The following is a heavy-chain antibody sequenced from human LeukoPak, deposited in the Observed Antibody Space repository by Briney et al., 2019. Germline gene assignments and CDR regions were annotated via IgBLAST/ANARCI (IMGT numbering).Heavy chain of an antibody. CDR1: GLTLTSYA. D-gene: IGHD5-12*01. CDR3: AKGTRGYTAYYFDF. J-gene: IGHJ4*02. Sequence: GGSLRLSCVGSGLTLTSYAVSWVRQAPGKGLEWVSSISGSGASTYYADSVKGRFTISRDNSNNALYLQMNSLGAEDTAVYYCAKGTRGYTAYYFDFWSQGTLVTVSS. CDR2: ISGSGAST. V-gene: IGHV3-23*01.